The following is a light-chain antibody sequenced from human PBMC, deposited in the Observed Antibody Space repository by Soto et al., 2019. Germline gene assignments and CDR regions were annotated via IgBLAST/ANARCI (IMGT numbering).Light chain of an antibody. CDR1: HDVSKY. Sequence: MSLCASAWASCGGASDTITCVASHDVSKYLNWYQHKPGQAPKLLIYDASNFEAGVPSRFGGSGSGTDFTFAISRLQPGDMATHYSQLYDKLPLAFGGGTKVDIK. CDR2: DAS. V-gene: IGKV1-33*01. J-gene: IGKJ4*02. CDR3: QLYDKLPLA.